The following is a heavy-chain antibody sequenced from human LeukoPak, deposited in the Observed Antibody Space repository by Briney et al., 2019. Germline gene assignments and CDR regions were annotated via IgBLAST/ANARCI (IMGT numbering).Heavy chain of an antibody. CDR2: ISYDGSNK. Sequence: GGSLRLSCAASGFTFSSYGMHWVRQAPGKGLEWVAVISYDGSNKYYADSVKGRFTISRDNSKNTLYLQMNSLRAEDTAVYYCATLYYGSGSYYLYYFDYWGQGTLVTVSS. CDR1: GFTFSSYG. D-gene: IGHD3-10*01. J-gene: IGHJ4*02. V-gene: IGHV3-30*03. CDR3: ATLYYGSGSYYLYYFDY.